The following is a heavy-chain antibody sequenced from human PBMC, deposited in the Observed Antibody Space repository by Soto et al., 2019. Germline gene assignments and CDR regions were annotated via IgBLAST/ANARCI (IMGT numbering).Heavy chain of an antibody. J-gene: IGHJ4*02. V-gene: IGHV1-18*01. CDR3: AWEGRGYDFWSAREIA. CDR1: GYTFTSYG. D-gene: IGHD3-3*01. Sequence: QVQLVQSGAEVKKPGASVKVSCKASGYTFTSYGISWVRQAPGQGLEWMGWISAYNGNTNYAQKRQGRVTMTTDTSTSTAYMELRSLRSDDTAVYYCAWEGRGYDFWSAREIAWGQGALVTVSS. CDR2: ISAYNGNT.